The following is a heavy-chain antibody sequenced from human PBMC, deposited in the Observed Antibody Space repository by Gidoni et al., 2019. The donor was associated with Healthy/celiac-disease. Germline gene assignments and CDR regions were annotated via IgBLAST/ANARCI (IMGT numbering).Heavy chain of an antibody. D-gene: IGHD2-2*02. J-gene: IGHJ6*02. Sequence: QVQLVQSGAEVTKPGSSVKVSCKASGGTFSSYALSWVRQAPGQGLEWMGGIIPIFGTANYAQKFQGRVTITADESTSTAYMELSSLRSEDTAVYYCASLTSLIVVPAAIRLNYYYYGMDVWGQGTTVTVSS. V-gene: IGHV1-69*01. CDR1: GGTFSSYA. CDR3: ASLTSLIVVPAAIRLNYYYYGMDV. CDR2: IIPIFGTA.